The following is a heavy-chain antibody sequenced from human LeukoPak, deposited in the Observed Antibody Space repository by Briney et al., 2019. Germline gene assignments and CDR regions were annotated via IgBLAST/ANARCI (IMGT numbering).Heavy chain of an antibody. D-gene: IGHD5-12*01. V-gene: IGHV3-21*01. CDR2: ISSSSSYI. J-gene: IGHJ6*03. CDR1: GFTFSSYS. Sequence: GGSLRLSCAASGFTFSSYSMNWVRQAPGKGLEWVSSISSSSSYIYYADSVKGRFTISRDNAKNTLYLQMNSLRAEDTAVYYCAKGGGYEAQYYYYYLDVWGKGTTVTISS. CDR3: AKGGGYEAQYYYYYLDV.